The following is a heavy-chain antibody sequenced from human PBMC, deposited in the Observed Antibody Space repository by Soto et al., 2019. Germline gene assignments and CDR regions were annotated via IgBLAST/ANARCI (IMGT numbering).Heavy chain of an antibody. J-gene: IGHJ5*01. CDR1: GFAFSTYG. D-gene: IGHD3-10*01. CDR2: ISYDGGDF. CDR3: AKDFGDWSDS. V-gene: IGHV3-30*18. Sequence: PGGSLRLSCAASGFAFSTYGMHWVRRAPGKGLEWVALISYDGGDFYYADSVKGRFTISRDNSKHTLSLQMDSLRVEDTAVYYCAKDFGDWSDSWGQGTLVTVYS.